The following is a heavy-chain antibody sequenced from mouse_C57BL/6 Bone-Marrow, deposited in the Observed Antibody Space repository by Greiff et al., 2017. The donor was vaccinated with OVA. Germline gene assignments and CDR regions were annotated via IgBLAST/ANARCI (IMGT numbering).Heavy chain of an antibody. CDR1: GFNIKDDY. CDR2: IDPENGDT. D-gene: IGHD1-1*01. V-gene: IGHV14-4*01. J-gene: IGHJ2*01. CDR3: TTITTVVAPHLDY. Sequence: VQLKQSGAELVRPGASVKLSCTASGFNIKDDYMHWVKQRPEQGLEWIGWIDPENGDTEYASKFQGKATITADTSSNTAYLQLSSLTSEDTAVYYCTTITTVVAPHLDYWGQGTTLTVSS.